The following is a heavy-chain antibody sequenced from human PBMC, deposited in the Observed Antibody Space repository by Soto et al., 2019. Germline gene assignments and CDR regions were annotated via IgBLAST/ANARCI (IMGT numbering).Heavy chain of an antibody. V-gene: IGHV3-23*01. CDR2: ISNTGDST. D-gene: IGHD4-17*01. J-gene: IGHJ3*02. CDR3: AHPRGYGVFDAVDI. CDR1: GFIFSTYA. Sequence: EVQLLESGGGLVQPGGSLRLSCAASGFIFSTYAMNWVRQAPGKGLEWVSAISNTGDSTYYAESVRGRFTISRDNSINPLYLQMGSLRTEDTAVYYCAHPRGYGVFDAVDIWGQGTLVTVSS.